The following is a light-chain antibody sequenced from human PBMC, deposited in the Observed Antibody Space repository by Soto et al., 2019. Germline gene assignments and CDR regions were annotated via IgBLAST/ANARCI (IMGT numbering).Light chain of an antibody. CDR2: DVR. Sequence: QSVLTQPASVSGSPGQSITISCTGTSNDVGGYNYVSWYQQHPGKAPKLMIYDVRIRPSGVSNRFSGSKSGNTASLTISGLQAEEEADYYCSSYTASSTRVFGGGTKVTVL. J-gene: IGLJ2*01. V-gene: IGLV2-14*03. CDR1: SNDVGGYNY. CDR3: SSYTASSTRV.